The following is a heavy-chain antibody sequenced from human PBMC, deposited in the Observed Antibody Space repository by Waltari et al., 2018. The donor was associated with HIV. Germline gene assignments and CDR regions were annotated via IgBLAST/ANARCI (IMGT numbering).Heavy chain of an antibody. CDR1: GYNFIAYY. J-gene: IGHJ6*02. Sequence: QVQLVQSGAEMKKPGASVKVSCKASGYNFIAYYIHWVRKAPGQGLEWMGRINPNNAGTDYPQKFQGRVTMTRVTSINTVYMELIRLRPDDTAVYYCARVALPAAIHYGMDAWGQGTTVTVSS. V-gene: IGHV1-2*06. D-gene: IGHD2-2*01. CDR3: ARVALPAAIHYGMDA. CDR2: INPNNAGT.